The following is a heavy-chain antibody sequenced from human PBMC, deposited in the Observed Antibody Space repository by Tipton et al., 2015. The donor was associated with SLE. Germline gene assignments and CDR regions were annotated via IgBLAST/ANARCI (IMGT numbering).Heavy chain of an antibody. Sequence: TLSLTCTVSGGSISTHYWGWIRQPPGMGLEWIGYSYNGGSTNYTPSLTSRVIISVDTSKNQFSLKLSSVTAADTAMYYCARGGSYQFDPWGQGTLVTVSS. CDR1: GGSISTHY. CDR2: SYNGGST. V-gene: IGHV4-59*11. CDR3: ARGGSYQFDP. J-gene: IGHJ5*02. D-gene: IGHD1-26*01.